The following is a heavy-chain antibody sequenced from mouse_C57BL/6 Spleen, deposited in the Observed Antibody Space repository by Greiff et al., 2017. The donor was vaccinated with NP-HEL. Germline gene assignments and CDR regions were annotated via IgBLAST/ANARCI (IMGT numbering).Heavy chain of an antibody. J-gene: IGHJ1*03. CDR1: GYTFTDYY. Sequence: EVQLQQSGPVLVKPGASVKMSCKASGYTFTDYYMNWVKQSHGKSLEWIGVINPYNGGTSYNQKFKGKATLTVDKSSSTAYMELNSLTSEDSAVYYCARSGYDGLWYFDVWGTGTTVTVSS. V-gene: IGHV1-19*01. CDR3: ARSGYDGLWYFDV. D-gene: IGHD2-2*01. CDR2: INPYNGGT.